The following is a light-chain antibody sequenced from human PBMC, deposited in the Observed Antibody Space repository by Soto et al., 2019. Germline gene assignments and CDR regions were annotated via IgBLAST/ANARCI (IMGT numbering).Light chain of an antibody. CDR2: EVN. Sequence: QSALTQPASVSGSPGQSITISCTGSSSDVGGYDYVSWYQQHPGKAPKLMIYEVNNRPSGVSNRFYVSKSGNTASLTISGLQAADDADYYCSSYTSISAWVFGGGTKLTVL. CDR1: SSDVGGYDY. CDR3: SSYTSISAWV. V-gene: IGLV2-14*01. J-gene: IGLJ3*02.